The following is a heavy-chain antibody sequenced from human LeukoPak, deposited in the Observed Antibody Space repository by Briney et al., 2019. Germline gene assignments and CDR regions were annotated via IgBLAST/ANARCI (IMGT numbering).Heavy chain of an antibody. D-gene: IGHD2-2*01. V-gene: IGHV4-38-2*02. CDR3: ARAYCSTSSCYIEDY. CDR1: GYSISSGNY. Sequence: SETLSLTCTVSGYSISSGNYWSWIRQPPGKGLEWIGYIYHSGSTYYNPSLKSRVTISVDMSKNQFSLKLSSVTAADTAVYYCARAYCSTSSCYIEDYWGQGTLVTVSS. J-gene: IGHJ4*02. CDR2: IYHSGST.